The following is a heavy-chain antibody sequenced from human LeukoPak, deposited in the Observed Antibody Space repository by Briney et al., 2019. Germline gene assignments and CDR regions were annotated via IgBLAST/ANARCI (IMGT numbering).Heavy chain of an antibody. V-gene: IGHV3-23*01. CDR2: ISGSGGST. Sequence: HPGGSLRLSCAASGSTFSSYAMSWVRQAPGKGLEWVSAISGSGGSTYYADSVKGRFTISRDNSKNTLYLQMNSLRAEDTAVYYCAKDYLIWFGELFGAFDIWGQGTMVTVSS. CDR3: AKDYLIWFGELFGAFDI. J-gene: IGHJ3*02. D-gene: IGHD3-10*01. CDR1: GSTFSSYA.